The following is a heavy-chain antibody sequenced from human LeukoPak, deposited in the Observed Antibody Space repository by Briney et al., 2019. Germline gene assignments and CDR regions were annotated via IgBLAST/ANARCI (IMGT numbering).Heavy chain of an antibody. CDR1: GGSFSGYY. V-gene: IGHV4-34*01. D-gene: IGHD6-13*01. CDR2: INHSGST. J-gene: IGHJ4*01. Sequence: KPSETLSLPCAVYGGSFSGYYWSGIRQPPGKGLEWIGEINHSGSTNYNPSLKSRVTISVDTSKNQFSLKLSSVTAADTAVYYCARLGAAAGLTIDYWGQGTLVTVSS. CDR3: ARLGAAAGLTIDY.